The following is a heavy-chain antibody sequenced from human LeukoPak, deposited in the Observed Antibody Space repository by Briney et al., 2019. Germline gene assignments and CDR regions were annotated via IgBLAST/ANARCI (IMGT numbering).Heavy chain of an antibody. D-gene: IGHD3-3*01. Sequence: PSETLSLTCTVSGGSISSDYWSWIRQSPGKGLEWIGEINHSGSTNYNPSLKSRVTISVDTSKNQFSLKLSSVTAADTAVYYCAREGVVSLDYWGQGTLVTVSS. J-gene: IGHJ4*02. CDR1: GGSISSDY. CDR3: AREGVVSLDY. CDR2: INHSGST. V-gene: IGHV4-34*01.